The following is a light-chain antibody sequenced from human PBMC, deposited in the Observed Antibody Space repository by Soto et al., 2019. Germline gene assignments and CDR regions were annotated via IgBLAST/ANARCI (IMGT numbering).Light chain of an antibody. CDR3: QSYDSSNHVV. CDR1: SGSIASNY. CDR2: EDN. J-gene: IGLJ2*01. V-gene: IGLV6-57*02. Sequence: NFMLTQPHSVSESPGKTVTISCTGSSGSIASNYVQWYQQRPGSAPTTVIYEDNQRPSGVPDRFSGSIDSSPNSASLTISGLKTEDEADYYCQSYDSSNHVVFGGGTKLTVL.